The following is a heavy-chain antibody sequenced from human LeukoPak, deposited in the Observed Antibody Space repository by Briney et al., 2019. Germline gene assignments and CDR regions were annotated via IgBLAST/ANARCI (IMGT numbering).Heavy chain of an antibody. V-gene: IGHV1-18*01. CDR3: ARDQSLVAYSSTWFDY. D-gene: IGHD6-13*01. J-gene: IGHJ4*02. Sequence: ASVKVSCKTSGYTFTYYGISWVRQAPGQGLEWMGWISAYNGNTDYAQNLQGRVTMTTDTSTSTAYMELRSLRSDDTAVYYCARDQSLVAYSSTWFDYWGQGTLVTVSS. CDR2: ISAYNGNT. CDR1: GYTFTYYG.